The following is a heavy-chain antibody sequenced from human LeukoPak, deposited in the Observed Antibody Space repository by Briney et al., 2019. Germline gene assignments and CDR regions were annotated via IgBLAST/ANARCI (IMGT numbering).Heavy chain of an antibody. CDR1: GFILSSFD. J-gene: IGHJ6*03. CDR2: IRYDGSDK. D-gene: IGHD6-13*01. V-gene: IGHV3-30*02. Sequence: PGGSLRLSCAASGFILSSFDMHCVRQAPGKGLEWVTSIRYDGSDKYYADSVKGRFTISRDNSKNTLYLQMNSLRAEDTAVYYCAKDFAQQPNGNYYYYYYMDVWGKGTTVTVSS. CDR3: AKDFAQQPNGNYYYYYYMDV.